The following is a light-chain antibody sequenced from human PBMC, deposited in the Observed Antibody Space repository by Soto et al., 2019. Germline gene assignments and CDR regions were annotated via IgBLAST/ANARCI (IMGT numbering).Light chain of an antibody. Sequence: DIQMTQSPSSLSASVGDRVTITCRASQSISSYLNWYQQKPGKAPNLLIYAASTLHSGVPSRFSGSGSGTDFTLTISSLHPEDFATYYCQQSYSTPLTFGGGTKVEIK. J-gene: IGKJ4*01. CDR2: AAS. V-gene: IGKV1-39*01. CDR1: QSISSY. CDR3: QQSYSTPLT.